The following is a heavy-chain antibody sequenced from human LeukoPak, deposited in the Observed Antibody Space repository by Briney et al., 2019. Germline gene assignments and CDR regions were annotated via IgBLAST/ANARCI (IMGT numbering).Heavy chain of an antibody. D-gene: IGHD3-22*01. CDR2: IIPIFGIA. J-gene: IGHJ4*02. V-gene: IGHV1-69*01. Sequence: SVKVSCKASGGTFSSYAISWVRPAPGQGLEWMGGIIPIFGIANYAQKFQGRVTITADESTSTAYMELSSLRSEDTAVYYCARANRTYYYDSSGYYSPDYWGQGTLVTVSS. CDR1: GGTFSSYA. CDR3: ARANRTYYYDSSGYYSPDY.